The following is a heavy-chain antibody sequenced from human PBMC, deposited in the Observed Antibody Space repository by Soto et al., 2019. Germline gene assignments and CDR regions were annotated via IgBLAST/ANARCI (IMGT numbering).Heavy chain of an antibody. V-gene: IGHV4-59*07. D-gene: IGHD3-9*01. CDR2: ISSSGST. Sequence: QVQLQESGPGLVKPADTLSLICSVSGDSNSSYYWSWIRQSPGKGLEWIGYISSSGSTTYNPSLKSRLPISLHTSNTQFSLPLDSLPAADTAVYYCARARNFLTGYYKGGFYYFDFWGQGTLVTVSS. CDR1: GDSNSSYY. CDR3: ARARNFLTGYYKGGFYYFDF. J-gene: IGHJ4*02.